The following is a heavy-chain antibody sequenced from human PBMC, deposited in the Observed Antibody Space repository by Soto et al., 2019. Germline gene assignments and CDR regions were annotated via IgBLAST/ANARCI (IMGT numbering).Heavy chain of an antibody. CDR3: ARLGYCSGGSCYYFDY. D-gene: IGHD2-15*01. Sequence: ASVKVSCKASGYTFTSYAMHWVRQAPGQRLEWMGWINAGNGNTKYSQKFQGRVTITRDTSASTAYMELSSLRSEDTAVYYCARLGYCSGGSCYYFDYWGQGTLVTVSS. CDR2: INAGNGNT. J-gene: IGHJ4*02. CDR1: GYTFTSYA. V-gene: IGHV1-3*01.